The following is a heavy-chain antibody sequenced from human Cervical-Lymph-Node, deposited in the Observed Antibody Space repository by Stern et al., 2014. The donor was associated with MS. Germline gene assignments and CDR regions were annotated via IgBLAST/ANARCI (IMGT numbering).Heavy chain of an antibody. CDR3: ARDADGYGDYADAFDI. J-gene: IGHJ3*02. CDR1: GYTFTSYY. V-gene: IGHV1-46*01. Sequence: VQLLESGAEVKKPGASVKVSCKASGYTFTSYYMHWVRQAPGQGLEWMGIINPSGGSTSYAQKFQGRVTMTRDTSTSTVYMELSSLRSEDTAVYYCARDADGYGDYADAFDIWGQGTMVTVSS. CDR2: INPSGGST. D-gene: IGHD4-17*01.